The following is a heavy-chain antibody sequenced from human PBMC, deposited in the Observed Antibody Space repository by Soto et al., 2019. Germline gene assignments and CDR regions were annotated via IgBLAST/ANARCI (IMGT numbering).Heavy chain of an antibody. V-gene: IGHV3-53*01. Sequence: GGSLRLSCAASGFSISGYYLSWVRQAPGKGLEWVSTIYAPGSTNYADSVKGQFTISKDNSRNTVYLQMNRLRADDTAVYFCARGRGIGNSYFFDYWGQGALVTVSS. CDR2: IYAPGST. CDR1: GFSISGYY. CDR3: ARGRGIGNSYFFDY. J-gene: IGHJ4*01. D-gene: IGHD1-7*01.